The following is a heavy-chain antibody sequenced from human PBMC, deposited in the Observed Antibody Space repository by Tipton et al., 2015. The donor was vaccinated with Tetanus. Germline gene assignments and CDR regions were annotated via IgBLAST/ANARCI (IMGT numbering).Heavy chain of an antibody. Sequence: QSGAEVKKPGASVKVSCKASGYTFNTFGISWVRQAPGQGLEWIGWISVYNGNTNYGQNVQGRVTMTTDTPTSTAYMELRSLRSDDTAVYYCATDLLSDYNSVVGVFDNWGQGTLVTVSS. V-gene: IGHV1-18*01. CDR1: GYTFNTFG. J-gene: IGHJ4*02. CDR2: ISVYNGNT. CDR3: ATDLLSDYNSVVGVFDN. D-gene: IGHD4-11*01.